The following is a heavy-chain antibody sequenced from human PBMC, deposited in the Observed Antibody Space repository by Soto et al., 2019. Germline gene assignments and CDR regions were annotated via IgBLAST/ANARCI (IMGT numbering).Heavy chain of an antibody. CDR1: GGTFSSYT. CDR2: IIPILGIA. V-gene: IGHV1-69*02. D-gene: IGHD3-22*01. CDR3: ARGARDDSSGYYYLFQY. Sequence: QVQLVQSGAEVKKPGSSVKVSCKASGGTFSSYTISWVRQAPGQGLEWMGRIIPILGIANYAQKFQGRVTSTADKSTSTAYMELSSLRSEDTAVYYCARGARDDSSGYYYLFQYWGQGTLVTVSS. J-gene: IGHJ4*02.